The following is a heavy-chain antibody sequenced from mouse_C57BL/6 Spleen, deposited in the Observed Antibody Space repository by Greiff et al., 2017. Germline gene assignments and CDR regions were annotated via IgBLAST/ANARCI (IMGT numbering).Heavy chain of an antibody. V-gene: IGHV2-4*01. CDR3: ASMIYYGNYGFAY. D-gene: IGHD2-1*01. CDR1: GFSLTSYG. Sequence: VKLVESGPGLVQPSQSLSITCTVSGFSLTSYGVHWVRQPPGKGLEWLGVIWSGGSTDYNAAFISRLSISKDNSKSQVFFKLNSLQADDTAIYYCASMIYYGNYGFAYWGQGTLVTVSA. J-gene: IGHJ3*01. CDR2: IWSGGST.